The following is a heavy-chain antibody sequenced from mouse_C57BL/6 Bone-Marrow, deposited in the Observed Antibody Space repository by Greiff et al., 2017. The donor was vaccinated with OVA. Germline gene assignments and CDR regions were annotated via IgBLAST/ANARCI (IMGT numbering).Heavy chain of an antibody. Sequence: EVKVVESGGGLVQPKGSLKLSCAASGFTFNTYAMHWVRQAPGKGLEWVARMRSKSSNYATYYADSVKDRFTISRDDSQSMLYLQMNNLKTEDTAMYSFVRAYKSNYYAMDYWGQGTTVTVSS. V-gene: IGHV10-3*01. D-gene: IGHD2-5*01. J-gene: IGHJ4*01. CDR2: MRSKSSNYAT. CDR3: VRAYKSNYYAMDY. CDR1: GFTFNTYA.